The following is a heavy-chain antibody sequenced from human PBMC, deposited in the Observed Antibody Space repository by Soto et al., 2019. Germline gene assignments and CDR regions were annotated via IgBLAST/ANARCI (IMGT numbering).Heavy chain of an antibody. CDR3: ARVPAAIPYFDY. CDR1: GGSISSYY. V-gene: IGHV4-59*01. J-gene: IGHJ4*02. CDR2: IYYSGST. Sequence: PSETLSLTCTVSGGSISSYYWIWIRQPPGKGLEWIGYIYYSGSTNYNPSLKSRVTISVDTSKNQFSLKLSSVTAADTAVYYCARVPAAIPYFDYWGQGTLVTVSS. D-gene: IGHD2-2*02.